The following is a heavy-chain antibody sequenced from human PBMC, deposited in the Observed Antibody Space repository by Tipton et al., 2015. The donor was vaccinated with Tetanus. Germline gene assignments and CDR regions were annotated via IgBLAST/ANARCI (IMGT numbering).Heavy chain of an antibody. V-gene: IGHV3-23*01. CDR1: GFTFSSYA. Sequence: AASGFTFSSYAMSWVRQAPGKGLEWVSAISGSGGSTYYADSVKGRFTISRDNSKNTLYLQMNSLRAEDPAVHYCAKDFPRTFGWELPPFGYGGQGSLVTVSS. D-gene: IGHD1-26*01. J-gene: IGHJ4*02. CDR3: AKDFPRTFGWELPPFGY. CDR2: ISGSGGST.